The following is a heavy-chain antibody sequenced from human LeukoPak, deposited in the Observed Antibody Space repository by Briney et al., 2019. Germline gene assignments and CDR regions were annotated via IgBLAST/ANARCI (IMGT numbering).Heavy chain of an antibody. V-gene: IGHV3-23*01. CDR1: GFTFSSYA. Sequence: GSLRLSCAASGFTFSSYAMSWVRQAPGKGLEWVSTISGSGAGTYYADSVKGRFTVSRDNSKNTLYLHMNSLRAEDTAVYSCARGSDVFDNWGQGTLVPVSS. CDR2: ISGSGAGT. J-gene: IGHJ4*02. CDR3: ARGSDVFDN. D-gene: IGHD3-16*01.